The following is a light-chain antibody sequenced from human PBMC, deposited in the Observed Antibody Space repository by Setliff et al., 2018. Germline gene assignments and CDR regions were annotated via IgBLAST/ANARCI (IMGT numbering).Light chain of an antibody. CDR1: SSDVGGYNY. CDR2: DVS. Sequence: QSVLTQPRSVSGSPGQSVTISCTGTSSDVGGYNYVSWYQQHPGKAPKLMIYDVSKRPSGVPDRFSGSKSGNTASLTISGLQAEDEADYYCQSYDSSLSGSGVFGTGTKGTVL. CDR3: QSYDSSLSGSGV. J-gene: IGLJ1*01. V-gene: IGLV2-11*01.